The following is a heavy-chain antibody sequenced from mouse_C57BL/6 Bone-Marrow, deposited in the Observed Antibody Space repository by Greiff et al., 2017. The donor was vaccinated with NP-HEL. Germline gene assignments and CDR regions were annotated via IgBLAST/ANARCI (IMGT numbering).Heavy chain of an antibody. V-gene: IGHV1-80*01. J-gene: IGHJ4*01. Sequence: VQLQQSGAELVKPGASVKISCNASGYAFSSYWMNWVKQRPGKGLEWIGQIYPGDGDTNYNGKFKGKATLTADTYSSTAYMQLSSLTSEDSAVYFCARWRYFGMDYWGQGTSVTVSS. D-gene: IGHD1-1*01. CDR3: ARWRYFGMDY. CDR1: GYAFSSYW. CDR2: IYPGDGDT.